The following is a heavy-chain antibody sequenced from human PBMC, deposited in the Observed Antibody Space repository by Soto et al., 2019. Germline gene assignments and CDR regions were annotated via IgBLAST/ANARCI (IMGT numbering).Heavy chain of an antibody. J-gene: IGHJ4*02. D-gene: IGHD6-19*01. CDR2: INCGSGNT. CDR1: GYNFTTYV. V-gene: IGHV1-3*01. CDR3: ARGYTSGWTFDF. Sequence: QVQLVQSGAEVKQPGASASVSCKASGYNFTTYVVHWLRQAPGQGPEWMGWINCGSGNTVYSQKFQGRVTFTRDTSARTAYMDLNSLTSVDTAVYYCARGYTSGWTFDFWGRGTLVTVSS.